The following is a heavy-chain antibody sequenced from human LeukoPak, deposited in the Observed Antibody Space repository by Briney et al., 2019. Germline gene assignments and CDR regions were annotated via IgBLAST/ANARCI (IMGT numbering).Heavy chain of an antibody. V-gene: IGHV3-23*01. CDR3: ARDDDNYYDSTLLDY. CDR2: ISGSGGST. J-gene: IGHJ4*02. CDR1: GFTFSSYA. Sequence: GGSLRLSCAASGFTFSSYAMSWVRQAPGKGLEWVSAISGSGGSTYYADSVKGRFTISRDNAKNSLYLQMNSLRAEDTAVYYCARDDDNYYDSTLLDYWGQGTLVTVSS. D-gene: IGHD3-22*01.